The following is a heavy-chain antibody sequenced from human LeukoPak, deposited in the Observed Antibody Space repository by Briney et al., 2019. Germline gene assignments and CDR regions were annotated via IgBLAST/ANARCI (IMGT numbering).Heavy chain of an antibody. J-gene: IGHJ4*02. Sequence: SQTLSLTCAISGDSVSSNSAAWNWIRQSPSRGLEWLGRTYYRSKGYNDYAVSVKSRITINPDTSKNQFSLQLNSVTPEDTAVYYCARDPSPKIGGSYPDYFDYWGQGTLVTVSS. D-gene: IGHD1-26*01. CDR2: TYYRSKGYN. CDR1: GDSVSSNSAA. CDR3: ARDPSPKIGGSYPDYFDY. V-gene: IGHV6-1*01.